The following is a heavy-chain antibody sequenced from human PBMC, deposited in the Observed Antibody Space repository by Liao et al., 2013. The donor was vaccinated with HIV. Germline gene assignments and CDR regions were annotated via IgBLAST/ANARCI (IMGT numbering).Heavy chain of an antibody. Sequence: QVQLQESGPGLVKPSETLSLTCTVSGDSMSPFYWSWIRQPPGKGLEWVGYIFYSGSTNYNPFFKSRVTISVDTSKNQFSLKLSSVTAADTAVYYCARVAYSYGYYYYYYMDVWGKGTTVTVSS. V-gene: IGHV4-59*01. CDR3: ARVAYSYGYYYYYYMDV. J-gene: IGHJ6*03. CDR2: IFYSGST. D-gene: IGHD5-18*01. CDR1: GDSMSPFY.